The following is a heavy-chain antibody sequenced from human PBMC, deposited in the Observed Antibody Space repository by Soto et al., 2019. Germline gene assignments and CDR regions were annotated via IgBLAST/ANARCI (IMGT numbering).Heavy chain of an antibody. J-gene: IGHJ3*02. Sequence: SETLSLTCTVSGGSISSSSYYWGWIRQPPGKGLEWIGSIYYSGSTYYNPSLKSRVTISVDTSKNQFSLRLSSVTAADTAVYYCGRQRERAGADGFDIWGRGTMVTV. V-gene: IGHV4-39*01. CDR2: IYYSGST. CDR3: GRQRERAGADGFDI. CDR1: GGSISSSSYY.